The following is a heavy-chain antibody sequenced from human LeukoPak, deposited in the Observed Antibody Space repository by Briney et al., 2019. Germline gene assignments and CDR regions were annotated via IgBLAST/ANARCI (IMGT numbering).Heavy chain of an antibody. CDR3: ARWAQYYDFWSGYVLDY. J-gene: IGHJ4*02. V-gene: IGHV4-30-4*08. Sequence: PSQTLFLTCTVSGGSISSGDYYWSWIRQPPGKGLEWIGYIYYSESTYYNPSLKSRVTISVDTSKNQFSLKLSSVTAAATAVYYCARWAQYYDFWSGYVLDYWGQGTLVTVSS. D-gene: IGHD3-3*01. CDR2: IYYSEST. CDR1: GGSISSGDYY.